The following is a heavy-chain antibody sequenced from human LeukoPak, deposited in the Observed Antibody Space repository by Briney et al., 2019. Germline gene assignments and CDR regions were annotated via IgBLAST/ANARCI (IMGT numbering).Heavy chain of an antibody. CDR3: AKSGYNRFDY. D-gene: IGHD5-24*01. J-gene: IGHJ4*02. Sequence: GGSLRLSCAASGFIFSRYWMSWVRQAPGKGLEWVSAFSGSGGDTYYADSVKGRFTISRDNSKNTLYLQMNSLRAEDTAVYYCAKSGYNRFDYWGQGTLVTVSS. CDR1: GFIFSRYW. CDR2: FSGSGGDT. V-gene: IGHV3-23*01.